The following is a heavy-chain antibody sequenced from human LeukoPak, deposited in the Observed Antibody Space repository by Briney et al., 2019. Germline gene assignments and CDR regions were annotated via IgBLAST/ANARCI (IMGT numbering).Heavy chain of an antibody. CDR2: ITSSSSYI. J-gene: IGHJ4*02. CDR3: GRDPAWGAIDY. Sequence: PGGSLRLSCAASGFTFSTCSMNWVRQAPGKGLEWVSSITSSSSYIYYADSVKGRFTISRDNAKNSLYLQMSSLRAEDTAVYYCGRDPAWGAIDYWGQGTLVTVSS. CDR1: GFTFSTCS. V-gene: IGHV3-21*01. D-gene: IGHD7-27*01.